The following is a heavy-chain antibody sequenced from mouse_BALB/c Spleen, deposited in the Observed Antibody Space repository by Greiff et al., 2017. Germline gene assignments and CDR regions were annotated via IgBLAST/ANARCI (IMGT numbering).Heavy chain of an antibody. V-gene: IGHV2-6-7*01. D-gene: IGHD3-2*01. CDR1: GFSLTGYG. J-gene: IGHJ3*01. Sequence: VQLVESGPGLVAPSQSLSITCTVSGFSLTGYGVNWVRQPPGKGLEWLGMIWGDGSTDYNSALKSRLSISKDNSKSQVFLKMNSLQTDDTARYYCAREDSSGPAWFADWGQGTLVTVSA. CDR2: IWGDGST. CDR3: AREDSSGPAWFAD.